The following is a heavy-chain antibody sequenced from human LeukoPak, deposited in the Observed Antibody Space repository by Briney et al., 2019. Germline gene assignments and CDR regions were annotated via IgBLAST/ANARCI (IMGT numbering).Heavy chain of an antibody. D-gene: IGHD3-3*01. J-gene: IGHJ3*02. CDR2: INGNGGST. CDR3: ARLYCDFWSGPEALRNSNAFDI. Sequence: GGSLRLSCAPSGCTFDDYCMSWVRQAPGNGLEWVSGINGNGGSTSHADSLNGRFTISRDKGKDSLYLQMNSLRGEDTALYYCARLYCDFWSGPEALRNSNAFDIWGQGTMVTVSS. CDR1: GCTFDDYC. V-gene: IGHV3-20*04.